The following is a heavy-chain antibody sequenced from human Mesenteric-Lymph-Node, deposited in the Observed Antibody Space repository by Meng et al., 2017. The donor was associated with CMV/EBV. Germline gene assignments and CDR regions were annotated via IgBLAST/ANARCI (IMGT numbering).Heavy chain of an antibody. D-gene: IGHD4-11*01. CDR2: INPNSGGT. CDR1: GYTFTDYY. V-gene: IGHV1-2*02. CDR3: ARLLTTYYYGLDV. J-gene: IGHJ6*02. Sequence: ASVKVSCKASGYTFTDYYIHWVRQVPGHGLEWMGWINPNSGGTDFAQKFQGRVTMTRDTSISTAYMELYRLRFDDTAMYYCARLLTTYYYGLDVWGQGTTVTVSS.